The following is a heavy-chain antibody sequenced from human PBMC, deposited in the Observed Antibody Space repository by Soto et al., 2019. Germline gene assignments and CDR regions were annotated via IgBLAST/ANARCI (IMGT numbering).Heavy chain of an antibody. CDR2: ISYDGSNK. D-gene: IGHD3-22*01. CDR3: AKTRDYTSGWYDS. Sequence: GGSLRLSCAASGFTFNNFGMHWVRQAPGKGLEWVSVISYDGSNKYYADSVKGRFTISRDNSKNTLYLHMNSLRTEDTAVYYCAKTRDYTSGWYDSWGQGTLVTVSS. J-gene: IGHJ5*01. V-gene: IGHV3-30*18. CDR1: GFTFNNFG.